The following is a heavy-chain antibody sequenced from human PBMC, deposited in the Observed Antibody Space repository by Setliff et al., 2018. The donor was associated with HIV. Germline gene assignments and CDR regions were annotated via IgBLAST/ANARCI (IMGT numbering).Heavy chain of an antibody. J-gene: IGHJ5*02. V-gene: IGHV3-48*01. CDR3: AREVPGDRRLGHWFDP. CDR1: GFTFSYYS. CDR2: ISGTSSTI. D-gene: IGHD7-27*01. Sequence: GGSLRLSCAASGFTFSYYSMNWVRQAPGKGLEWVSYISGTSSTIYYSDSVKGRFTISRDNSKNTVDLQMNSLTTDDTAVYYCAREVPGDRRLGHWFDPWGQGSLVTVSS.